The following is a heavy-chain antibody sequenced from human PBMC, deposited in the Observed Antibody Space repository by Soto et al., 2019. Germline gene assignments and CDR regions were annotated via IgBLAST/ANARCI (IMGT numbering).Heavy chain of an antibody. CDR1: GFTFDDYA. V-gene: IGHV3-9*01. CDR3: AKGTGYDSSGPFAPFDY. CDR2: ISWNSGSI. D-gene: IGHD3-22*01. J-gene: IGHJ4*02. Sequence: EVQLVESGGGLVQPGRSLRLSCAASGFTFDDYAMHWVRQAPGKGLEWVSGISWNSGSIGYADSVKGRFTISRDNAKNSLYLQMNSLRAEDTALYYCAKGTGYDSSGPFAPFDYWGLGNLVAVS.